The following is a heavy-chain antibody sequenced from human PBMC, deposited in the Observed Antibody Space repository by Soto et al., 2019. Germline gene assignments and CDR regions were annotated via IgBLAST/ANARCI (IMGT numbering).Heavy chain of an antibody. D-gene: IGHD2-2*01. J-gene: IGHJ4*02. V-gene: IGHV3-53*01. Sequence: GGSLRLSCAASGFSVGRAHMSWVRQAPGKGLEWISLMYREGGGGIFYAASVKGRFTVSRDTSKNTLYLQPNSLKVEDTAIYYCARPGEFCTNTNCYQYWGQGTLVTVS. CDR1: GFSVGRAH. CDR2: MYREGGGGI. CDR3: ARPGEFCTNTNCYQY.